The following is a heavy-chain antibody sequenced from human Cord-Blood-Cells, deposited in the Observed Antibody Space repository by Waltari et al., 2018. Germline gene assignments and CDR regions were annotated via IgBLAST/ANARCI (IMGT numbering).Heavy chain of an antibody. CDR2: IYYSGST. CDR1: GGSISSSSYY. V-gene: IGHV4-39*01. J-gene: IGHJ3*02. Sequence: QLQLQESGPGLVKPSETLSLTCTVSGGSISSSSYYWGWIRPPPGKGLEWMGSIYYSGSTYYNPSLKSRVTISVDTSKNQFSLKLSSVTAADTAVYYCARLWCSSTSCYAFDIWGQGTMVTVSS. D-gene: IGHD2-2*01. CDR3: ARLWCSSTSCYAFDI.